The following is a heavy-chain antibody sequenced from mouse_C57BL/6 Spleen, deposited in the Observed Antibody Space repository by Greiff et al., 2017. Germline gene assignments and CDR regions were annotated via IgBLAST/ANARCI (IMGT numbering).Heavy chain of an antibody. CDR3: TRLYYGSSLAYYAMDY. V-gene: IGHV1-5*01. D-gene: IGHD1-1*01. CDR2: IYPGNSDT. CDR1: GYTFTSYW. Sequence: VQLQQSGTVLARPGASVKMSCKTSGYTFTSYWMHWVKQRPGQGLEWIGAIYPGNSDTSYNQKFKGKAKLTAVTSVSTAYMELSSLTNEDSAVYYCTRLYYGSSLAYYAMDYWGQGTSVTVSS. J-gene: IGHJ4*01.